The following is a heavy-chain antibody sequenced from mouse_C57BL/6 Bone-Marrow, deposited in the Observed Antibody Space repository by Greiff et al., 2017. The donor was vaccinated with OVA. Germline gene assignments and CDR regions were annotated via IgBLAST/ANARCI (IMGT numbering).Heavy chain of an antibody. Sequence: VQLKESGAELVKPGASVKLSCTASGFNIKDYYMHWVKQRTEQGLEWIGRIDPEDGETKYAPKFQGKATITADTSSNTAYLQLSSLTSEDTAVYYCARGALYYGSSPSYWYFDVWGTGTTVTVSS. V-gene: IGHV14-2*01. J-gene: IGHJ1*03. D-gene: IGHD1-1*01. CDR2: IDPEDGET. CDR3: ARGALYYGSSPSYWYFDV. CDR1: GFNIKDYY.